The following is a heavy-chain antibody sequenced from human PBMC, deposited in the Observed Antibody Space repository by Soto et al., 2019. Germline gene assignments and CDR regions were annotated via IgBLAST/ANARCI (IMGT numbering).Heavy chain of an antibody. J-gene: IGHJ3*01. CDR1: GGSISSGDYY. CDR3: ARGFNDDSDGVDAFDV. Sequence: QVQLQESGPGLVKPSQTLSLTCSVSGGSISSGDYYWSWIRQPPGTGLEWIGYIYYSGNTYYKPSLMSRVTISRDTSHNRVCLKLSSVSAADTAVYYWARGFNDDSDGVDAFDVWCQGAMVIVSS. V-gene: IGHV4-30-4*01. CDR2: IYYSGNT. D-gene: IGHD3-22*01.